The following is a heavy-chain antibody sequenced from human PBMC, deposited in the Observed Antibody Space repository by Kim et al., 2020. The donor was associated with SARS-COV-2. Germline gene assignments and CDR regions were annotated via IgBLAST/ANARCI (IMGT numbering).Heavy chain of an antibody. D-gene: IGHD6-19*01. CDR2: T. CDR3: AIVAVAADFDY. Sequence: TYYADSVSRRFTIARDNSKDTLYLQMNRLRAEDTAVYYCAIVAVAADFDYWGQGTLVTVSS. J-gene: IGHJ4*02. V-gene: IGHV3-23*01.